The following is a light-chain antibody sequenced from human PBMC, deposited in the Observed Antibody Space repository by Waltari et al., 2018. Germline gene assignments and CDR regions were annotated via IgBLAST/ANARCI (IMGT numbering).Light chain of an antibody. CDR2: GAS. J-gene: IGKJ3*01. CDR1: QTITKNY. Sequence: IVLTQSPGTLSLSPGERAILSCRASQTITKNYLAWYQQRPGQAPRLLISGASTMATGIPDRFSGSGSGTDFTLTISRLEPEDFAMYFCQHYGTSPPFTFGPGTKVDFK. CDR3: QHYGTSPPFT. V-gene: IGKV3-20*01.